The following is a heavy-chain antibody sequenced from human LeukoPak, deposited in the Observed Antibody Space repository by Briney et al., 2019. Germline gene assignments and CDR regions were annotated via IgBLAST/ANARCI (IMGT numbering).Heavy chain of an antibody. J-gene: IGHJ4*02. V-gene: IGHV3-30-3*01. Sequence: PGGSLRLSCAAYGFTLSSYAMHWVRQAPGKGLEWVAVISYDGSNKYYADSVKGRFTISRDNSKNTLYLQMNSLRAEDTAVYYCAGGYSSGWYYFDYWGQGTLVTVSS. D-gene: IGHD6-19*01. CDR2: ISYDGSNK. CDR3: AGGYSSGWYYFDY. CDR1: GFTLSSYA.